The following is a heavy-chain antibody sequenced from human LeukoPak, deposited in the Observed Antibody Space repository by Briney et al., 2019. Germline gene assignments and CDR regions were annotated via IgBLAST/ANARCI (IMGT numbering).Heavy chain of an antibody. J-gene: IGHJ5*02. CDR1: GYKFTTYW. Sequence: GESLKISCKGSGYKFTTYWIGWVRQMPGKGLEWMGIIYPGDSDVKYTPSFQGQVTISVDKSINTAYLQWNRLQASDTAMYYCARRTSARHWFDPWGQGTLVTVSS. CDR3: ARRTSARHWFDP. V-gene: IGHV5-51*01. CDR2: IYPGDSDV. D-gene: IGHD6-13*01.